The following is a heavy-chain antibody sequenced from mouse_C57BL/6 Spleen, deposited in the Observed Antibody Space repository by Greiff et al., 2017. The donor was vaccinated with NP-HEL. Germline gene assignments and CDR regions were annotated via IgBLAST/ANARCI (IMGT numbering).Heavy chain of an antibody. V-gene: IGHV5-4*01. CDR3: ARVSGYFDV. CDR1: GFTFSSYA. J-gene: IGHJ1*03. D-gene: IGHD1-3*01. Sequence: EVQRVESGGGLVKPGGSLKLSCAASGFTFSSYAMSWVRQTPEKRLEWVATISDGGSYTYYPDNVKGRFTISRDNAKNNLYLQMSHLKSEDTAMYYCARVSGYFDVWGTGTTVTVSS. CDR2: ISDGGSYT.